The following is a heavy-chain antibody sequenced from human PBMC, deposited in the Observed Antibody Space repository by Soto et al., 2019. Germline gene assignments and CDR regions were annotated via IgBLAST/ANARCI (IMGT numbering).Heavy chain of an antibody. CDR3: VRNYYGSGSYLGPFGY. D-gene: IGHD3-10*01. CDR1: VFTFSSYA. V-gene: IGHV3-30-3*01. CDR2: ISSDGSNK. Sequence: GGSLRLSCAASVFTFSSYAMHWVRQAPGKGLEWVAVISSDGSNKYFADSVKGRFTISRDNSENTVSLQMNSLRPEDTAVYFCVRNYYGSGSYLGPFGYWGQGTLVTVSS. J-gene: IGHJ4*02.